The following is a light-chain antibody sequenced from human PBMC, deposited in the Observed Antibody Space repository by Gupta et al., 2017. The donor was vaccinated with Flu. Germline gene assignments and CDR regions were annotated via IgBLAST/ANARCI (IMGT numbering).Light chain of an antibody. Sequence: DIQVTQSPSSLSASVGDRVTIACRTSQGISTDLAWYQQRPGKAPKRLIYGGSILEYGVPSRFSGSGSGTDFTLTINNLQPEDLATYYCRQHHYPPHIFGQGTKLDI. V-gene: IGKV1-17*02. J-gene: IGKJ2*01. CDR2: GGS. CDR1: QGISTD. CDR3: RQHHYPPHI.